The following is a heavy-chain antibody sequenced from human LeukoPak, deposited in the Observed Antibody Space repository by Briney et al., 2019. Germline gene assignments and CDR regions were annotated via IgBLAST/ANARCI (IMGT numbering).Heavy chain of an antibody. CDR2: IYYSGST. J-gene: IGHJ4*02. CDR1: GGSISNYY. Sequence: SETLSLTCTVSGGSISNYYWSWIRQSPGKGLEWIGYIYYSGSTNYNPSLKSRVTISVDTSKNQFSLKLTSVTAADTAAYYCARHGGWLAGARNWGQGTLVTVSS. CDR3: ARHGGWLAGARN. V-gene: IGHV4-59*08. D-gene: IGHD6-19*01.